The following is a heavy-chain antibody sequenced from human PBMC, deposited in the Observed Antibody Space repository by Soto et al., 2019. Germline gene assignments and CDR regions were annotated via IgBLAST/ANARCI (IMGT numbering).Heavy chain of an antibody. J-gene: IGHJ4*02. Sequence: SETLSLTCTVSGGSVSSGSYCWSWIRQPPGKGLEWIGYIYYSGSTNYNPSLKSRVTISVDTSKNQFSLKLSSVTAADTAVCYCARKRDSYGYTYWXQGTLVTVSS. CDR3: ARKRDSYGYTY. V-gene: IGHV4-61*01. CDR2: IYYSGST. D-gene: IGHD5-18*01. CDR1: GGSVSSGSYC.